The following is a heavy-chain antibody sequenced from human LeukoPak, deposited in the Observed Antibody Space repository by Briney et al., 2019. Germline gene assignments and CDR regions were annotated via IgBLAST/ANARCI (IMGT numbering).Heavy chain of an antibody. V-gene: IGHV4-39*01. CDR1: GSSISSSSYY. D-gene: IGHD4-23*01. CDR2: IYYSGST. Sequence: SETLSLTCTVSGSSISSSSYYWGWIRQPPGKGLEWIGSIYYSGSTYYNPSLKSRVTISVDTSKNQFSLKLSSVTAADTAVYYCARHPRTVVMDYWGQGTLVTVSS. J-gene: IGHJ4*02. CDR3: ARHPRTVVMDY.